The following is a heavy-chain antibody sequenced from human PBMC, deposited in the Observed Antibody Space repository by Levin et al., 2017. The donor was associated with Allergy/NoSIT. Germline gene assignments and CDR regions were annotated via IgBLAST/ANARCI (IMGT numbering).Heavy chain of an antibody. V-gene: IGHV3-48*02. CDR2: ISSSSSTI. Sequence: PGGSLRLSCAASGFTFSSYSMNWVRQAPGKGLEWVSYISSSSSTIYYADSVKGRFTISRDNAKNSLYLQMNSLRDEDTAVYYCARDPAVGDIEHYYYYYGMDVWGQGTTVTVSS. CDR1: GFTFSSYS. J-gene: IGHJ6*02. D-gene: IGHD3-16*02. CDR3: ARDPAVGDIEHYYYYYGMDV.